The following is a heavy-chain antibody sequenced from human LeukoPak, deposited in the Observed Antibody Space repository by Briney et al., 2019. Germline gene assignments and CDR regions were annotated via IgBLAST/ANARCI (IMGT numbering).Heavy chain of an antibody. V-gene: IGHV3-23*01. CDR1: GFTFSSYA. CDR3: AKEPTRAAAGRSPYNWFDP. CDR2: ISGSGGST. Sequence: GGSLRLSCAASGFTFSSYAMSWVRQAPGKGLEWVSAISGSGGSTYYADSVKGRFTISRDNSKNTLYLQMNSLRAEDTAVYYCAKEPTRAAAGRSPYNWFDPWGQGTLVTVSS. J-gene: IGHJ5*02. D-gene: IGHD6-13*01.